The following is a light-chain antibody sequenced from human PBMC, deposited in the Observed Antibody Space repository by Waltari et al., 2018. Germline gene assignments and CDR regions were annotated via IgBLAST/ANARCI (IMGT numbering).Light chain of an antibody. CDR2: DAS. CDR1: QSVSRT. V-gene: IGKV3-20*01. Sequence: EIVSTQSPAPRSLSPGDRATLSCRASQSVSRTLAWYQQRPGQAPRLLIYDASSRATGIPDRFSGSGSWTDFSLTISRLEPEDFAVYYCQKYGTRPATFGQGTKVEVK. CDR3: QKYGTRPAT. J-gene: IGKJ1*01.